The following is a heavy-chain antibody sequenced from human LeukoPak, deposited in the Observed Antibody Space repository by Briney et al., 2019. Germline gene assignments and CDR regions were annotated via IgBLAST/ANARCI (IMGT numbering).Heavy chain of an antibody. CDR2: IRYDESNK. V-gene: IGHV3-30*02. CDR3: AKDTYCGGDCYSTWPHDYYYYMDV. J-gene: IGHJ6*03. Sequence: GGSLRLSCAASGFIFSSYGMHWVRQAPGKGLEWVAFIRYDESNKYYADSVKGRLTIPRDNSKNTLYLQMNSLRAEDTAVHYCAKDTYCGGDCYSTWPHDYYYYMDVWGKGTAATVSS. CDR1: GFIFSSYG. D-gene: IGHD2-21*02.